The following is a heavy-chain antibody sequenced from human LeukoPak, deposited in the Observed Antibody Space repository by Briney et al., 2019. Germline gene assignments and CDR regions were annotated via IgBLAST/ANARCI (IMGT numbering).Heavy chain of an antibody. CDR2: IWYDGSNK. V-gene: IGHV3-33*01. D-gene: IGHD2-15*01. Sequence: PGGSLRLSCAASGFTFSSYGMHWVRQAPGKGLEWVAVIWYDGSNKYYADSVKGRFTISRDNSTNTLNLQMNSLRAEDTAVYYCVGSGGRGQNWFDPWGQGTLVTVSS. CDR1: GFTFSSYG. CDR3: VGSGGRGQNWFDP. J-gene: IGHJ5*02.